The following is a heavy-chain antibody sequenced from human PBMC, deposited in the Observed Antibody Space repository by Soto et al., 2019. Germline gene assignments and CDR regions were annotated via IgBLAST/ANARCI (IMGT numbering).Heavy chain of an antibody. Sequence: QVQLVQSGAEVTKPGSSVKVSRKASGGTFSSYTINWVRQAPGQGLEWMGGVIPFLDTANYAQNFQGRVTITADKSTNTAFMELGSLRSEDTAVYYCARGHPQGGMDVWGQGTTVTVSS. CDR1: GGTFSSYT. V-gene: IGHV1-69*06. CDR2: VIPFLDTA. CDR3: ARGHPQGGMDV. J-gene: IGHJ6*02.